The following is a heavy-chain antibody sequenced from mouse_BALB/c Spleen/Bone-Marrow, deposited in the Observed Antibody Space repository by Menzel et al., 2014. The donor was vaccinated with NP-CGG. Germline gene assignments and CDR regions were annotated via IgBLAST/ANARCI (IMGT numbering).Heavy chain of an antibody. Sequence: VHLVESGAELAKPGASVKMSCKASGYTFTSYWMHWVKQRPGQGLEWIGYINPSTGYTEYNQKFKDKATLTADKSSGTAYMQLSSLTSEDSAVYYYARGTVVAYYYAMDYWGQGTSVTVSS. J-gene: IGHJ4*01. D-gene: IGHD1-1*01. CDR2: INPSTGYT. CDR1: GYTFTSYW. V-gene: IGHV1-7*01. CDR3: ARGTVVAYYYAMDY.